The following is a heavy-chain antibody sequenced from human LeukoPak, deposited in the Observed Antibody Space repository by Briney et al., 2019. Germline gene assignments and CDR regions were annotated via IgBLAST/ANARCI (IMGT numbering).Heavy chain of an antibody. J-gene: IGHJ6*02. CDR1: GGTFSSYA. V-gene: IGHV1-2*02. CDR3: ARGGGNYYGMDV. Sequence: ASVKVSCKASGGTFSSYAISWVRQAPGQGLEWMGWINPNSGGTNYAEKLQGGVTMTRDTSISTAYMELSRLTSDDTAVYYCARGGGNYYGMDVWGQGTTVTVSS. CDR2: INPNSGGT. D-gene: IGHD3-10*01.